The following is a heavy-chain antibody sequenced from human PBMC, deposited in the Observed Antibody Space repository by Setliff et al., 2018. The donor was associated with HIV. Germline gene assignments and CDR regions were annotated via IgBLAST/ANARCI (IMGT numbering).Heavy chain of an antibody. Sequence: GGSLRLSCAASGFTFSTYWMSWVRQAPGKGLEWVANIKQDGSEKNYMDSVKGRFTISRDNAKNSLYLQMNSLRVEDTAVYYCATDCAVVGGTGSLDSRGQGTLVTVS. CDR1: GFTFSTYW. CDR2: IKQDGSEK. CDR3: ATDCAVVGGTGSLDS. V-gene: IGHV3-7*05. D-gene: IGHD1-26*01. J-gene: IGHJ4*02.